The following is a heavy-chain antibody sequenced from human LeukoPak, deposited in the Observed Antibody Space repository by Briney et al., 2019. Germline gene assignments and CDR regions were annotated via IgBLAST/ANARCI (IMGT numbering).Heavy chain of an antibody. CDR2: INPSGGST. CDR1: GYTFTSYY. D-gene: IGHD5-12*01. CDR3: ARQVATGGFDY. J-gene: IGHJ4*02. V-gene: IGHV1-46*01. Sequence: ASVQVSCKASGYTFTSYYMHWVRQAPGQGLEWMGIINPSGGSTSYAQKFQGRVTMTRDTSTSTVYMELSSLRSEDTAVYYCARQVATGGFDYWGQGTLVTVSS.